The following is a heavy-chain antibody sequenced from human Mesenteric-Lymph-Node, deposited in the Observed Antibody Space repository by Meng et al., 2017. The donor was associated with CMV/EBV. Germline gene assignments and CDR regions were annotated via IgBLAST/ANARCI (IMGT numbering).Heavy chain of an antibody. Sequence: GSLRLSCTVSGGSISSGSYYWGWIRHPPGKDLEWIGNSYYSGSTYYNPSLRSRVTISVDTSKDQLSLILDSVTAADTAVYYCARGVHGRYCPTTTCYPVDYWGQGTLVTVSS. CDR3: ARGVHGRYCPTTTCYPVDY. V-gene: IGHV4-39*07. CDR1: GGSISSGSYY. J-gene: IGHJ4*02. D-gene: IGHD2-2*01. CDR2: SYYSGST.